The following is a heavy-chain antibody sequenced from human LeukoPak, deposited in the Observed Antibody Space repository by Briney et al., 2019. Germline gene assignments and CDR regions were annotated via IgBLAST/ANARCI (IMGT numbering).Heavy chain of an antibody. J-gene: IGHJ6*02. CDR1: GHTFTGYY. D-gene: IGHD3-10*01. CDR2: INPNSGGT. Sequence: GASVKVSCKASGHTFTGYYMHWVRQAPGQGLEWMGWINPNSGGTNYAQTFQGWVTMTRDTSISTAYMELSRLRSDDTAVYYCARDPITMVRGVPGRFLDVWGQGTTVTVSS. V-gene: IGHV1-2*04. CDR3: ARDPITMVRGVPGRFLDV.